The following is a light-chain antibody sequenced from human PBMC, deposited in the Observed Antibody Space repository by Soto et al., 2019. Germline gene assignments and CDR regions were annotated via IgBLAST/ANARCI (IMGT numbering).Light chain of an antibody. CDR2: KTS. CDR1: QTISSR. J-gene: IGKJ4*02. CDR3: QHYDTYSP. Sequence: DIQMTQSPSTLSASVGDRVTITCRASQTISSRLAWYQQKPGKAPKLLIYKTSSLESGVPSRFSGSGSGTEFTLTISSPQPDDLGIYYCQHYDTYSPFGGGTKVEIK. V-gene: IGKV1-5*03.